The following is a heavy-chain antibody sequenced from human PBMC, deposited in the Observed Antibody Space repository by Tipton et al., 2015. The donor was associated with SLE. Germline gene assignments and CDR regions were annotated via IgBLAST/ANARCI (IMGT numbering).Heavy chain of an antibody. CDR3: ARDARGGSGNNWFDP. Sequence: RSLRLSCAASGFTFSSYAMHWVRQAPGKGLEWVAVISYDGSNKYYADSVKGRFTISRDNSKNTLYLQMNSLRAEDTAVYYCARDARGGSGNNWFDPWGQGTLVTVSS. CDR2: ISYDGSNK. V-gene: IGHV3-30*04. J-gene: IGHJ5*02. CDR1: GFTFSSYA. D-gene: IGHD3-10*01.